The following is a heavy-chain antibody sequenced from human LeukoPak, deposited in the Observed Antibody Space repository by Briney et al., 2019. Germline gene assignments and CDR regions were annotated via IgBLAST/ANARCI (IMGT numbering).Heavy chain of an antibody. CDR3: AKGGNWNYVTPLQY. V-gene: IGHV3-30*02. D-gene: IGHD1-7*01. CDR1: GFTFSSYG. J-gene: IGHJ4*02. CDR2: IRYDGSNK. Sequence: GGSLRLSCAASGFTFSSYGMHWVRQAPGKGLEWVAFIRYDGSNKYYADSVKGRFTISRDNSKNTLYPQMKSLRAEDTAVYYCAKGGNWNYVTPLQYWGQGTLVTVSS.